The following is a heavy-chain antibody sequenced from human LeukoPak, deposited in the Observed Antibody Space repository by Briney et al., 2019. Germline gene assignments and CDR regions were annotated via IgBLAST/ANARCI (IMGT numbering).Heavy chain of an antibody. D-gene: IGHD6-19*01. CDR3: ARDFGTTGWHTFDY. J-gene: IGHJ4*02. CDR2: TYYRSKWYN. Sequence: SQTLSLTWFVSGDSVSSKNGAWNWIRQSPSRGLEWLGRTYYRSKWYNDYAESMEGRMTISQDTSKNQYSLHLNSVTPDDTAVYYCARDFGTTGWHTFDYLGQGTLVTVSS. CDR1: GDSVSSKNGA. V-gene: IGHV6-1*01.